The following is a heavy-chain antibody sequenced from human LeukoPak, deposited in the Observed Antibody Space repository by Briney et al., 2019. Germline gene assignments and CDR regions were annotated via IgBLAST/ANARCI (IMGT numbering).Heavy chain of an antibody. J-gene: IGHJ4*02. D-gene: IGHD3-3*01. V-gene: IGHV3-30-3*01. CDR1: GFTFSSYA. Sequence: PGGSLRLSCAASGFTFSSYAMHWVRQAPGKGLEWVAVISYDGSNKYYADSVKGRFTISRDNSKNTLYLQMNSLRAEDTAVYYCARDGYCDFWSGPRYFDYWGQGTLVTVSS. CDR3: ARDGYCDFWSGPRYFDY. CDR2: ISYDGSNK.